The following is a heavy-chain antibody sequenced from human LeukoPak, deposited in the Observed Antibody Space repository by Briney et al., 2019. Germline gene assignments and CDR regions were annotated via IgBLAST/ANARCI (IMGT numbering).Heavy chain of an antibody. D-gene: IGHD3-22*01. CDR3: AKDRGGYYYYFDY. Sequence: GGSLSLSCAASGFSFSNYGMHWVRQAPGKGLEWVAVIWYDGSNKYYADSVKGRFTISRDNSKNTLYLQMNSLRAEDTAVYYCAKDRGGYYYYFDYWGQGTLLTVSS. CDR2: IWYDGSNK. CDR1: GFSFSNYG. J-gene: IGHJ4*02. V-gene: IGHV3-33*06.